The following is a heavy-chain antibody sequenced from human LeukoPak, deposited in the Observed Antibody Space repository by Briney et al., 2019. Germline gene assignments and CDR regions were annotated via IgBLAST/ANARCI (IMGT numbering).Heavy chain of an antibody. V-gene: IGHV3-23*01. D-gene: IGHD6-19*01. CDR1: GFTFSSYA. Sequence: WGSVRLSCAASGFTFSSYAMSWVRQAPGKGLEWVSAISGSGGSTYYAESVKGRVTISRDNSKNTLYLQMNSLRAEDTAVYYCAKASSGWTYYHYSGMDVWGQGPTVTVSS. CDR3: AKASSGWTYYHYSGMDV. J-gene: IGHJ6*02. CDR2: ISGSGGST.